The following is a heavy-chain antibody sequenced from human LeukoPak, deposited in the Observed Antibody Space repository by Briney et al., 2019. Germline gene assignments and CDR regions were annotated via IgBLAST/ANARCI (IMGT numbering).Heavy chain of an antibody. D-gene: IGHD2-8*01. V-gene: IGHV4-59*12. CDR3: ARGRGTSGSYYYSGIDV. Sequence: SETLSLTCTVSGGSISSYYWSWIRQPPGQGLEWIGYIFDTGSTSFNPSLQSRVTISMDTSKNQFSLKLTSVTAADTAVYYCARGRGTSGSYYYSGIDVWGQGTTVTVSS. CDR1: GGSISSYY. CDR2: IFDTGST. J-gene: IGHJ6*02.